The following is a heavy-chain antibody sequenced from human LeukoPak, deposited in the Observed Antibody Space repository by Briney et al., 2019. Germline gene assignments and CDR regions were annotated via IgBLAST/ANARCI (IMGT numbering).Heavy chain of an antibody. CDR2: IYYSGST. V-gene: IGHV4-59*01. CDR3: ARDNDFWSGTPDAFDI. Sequence: PSETLSLTCTVSGGSISSYYWSWIRQPPGKGLEWIGYIYYSGSTNYNPSLKSRVTISVDTSKNQFSLKLSSVTAADTAVYYCARDNDFWSGTPDAFDIWGQGTMVTVSS. CDR1: GGSISSYY. J-gene: IGHJ3*02. D-gene: IGHD3-3*01.